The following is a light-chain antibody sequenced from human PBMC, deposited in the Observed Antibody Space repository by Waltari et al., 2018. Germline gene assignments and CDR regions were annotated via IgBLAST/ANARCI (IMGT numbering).Light chain of an antibody. Sequence: QSVVTQPPSASGTPGQRVAISCSGSNSNLERHTVHWYQHVPGTDPKLLIYNNDQRPSGVPDRFSGSKSDFSASLAISGLQAEDEGDYYCVSWDDSLNGEIFGGGTRLTVL. CDR2: NND. CDR3: VSWDDSLNGEI. J-gene: IGLJ2*01. CDR1: NSNLERHT. V-gene: IGLV1-44*01.